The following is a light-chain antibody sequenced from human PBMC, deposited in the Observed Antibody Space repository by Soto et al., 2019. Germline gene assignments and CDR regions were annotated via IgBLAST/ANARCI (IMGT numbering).Light chain of an antibody. J-gene: IGKJ2*01. CDR1: QSISSY. Sequence: DIQMTQSPSSLSASVGDRVTITCRASQSISSYLNWYQQKPGKAPKLLIYGASTLQSGVPPRFSGSGSGTDLTLTISSLQPEDFAAYYCQQSYNTPYTFGQGTKLEIK. CDR2: GAS. V-gene: IGKV1-39*01. CDR3: QQSYNTPYT.